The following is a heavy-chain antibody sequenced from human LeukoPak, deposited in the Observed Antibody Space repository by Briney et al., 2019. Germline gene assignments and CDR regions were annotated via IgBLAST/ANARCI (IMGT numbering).Heavy chain of an antibody. D-gene: IGHD4-17*01. V-gene: IGHV3-53*01. J-gene: IGHJ3*02. CDR1: GFTVSRND. CDR2: IENGGST. Sequence: GGSLRLSCAASGFTVSRNDMSWVRQAPGKGLQWVSIIENGGSTYYAESVKGRLTISRDNSKNTLYLQMNSLRVEETAVYYCARKVGYGYGIDIWGQGTMVTVSS. CDR3: ARKVGYGYGIDI.